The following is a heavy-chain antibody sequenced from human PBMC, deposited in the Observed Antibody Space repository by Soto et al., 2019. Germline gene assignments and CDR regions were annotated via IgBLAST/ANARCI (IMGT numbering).Heavy chain of an antibody. Sequence: YGSRWVRQEPGKGLEWVAVIWYDGSNTYYADSVKGRFTISRDNSKNTLYLQVNSLTAEATAVYFCARALRIDYWGQGTLGTVSS. CDR1: YG. D-gene: IGHD5-12*01. V-gene: IGHV3-33*01. CDR2: IWYDGSNT. CDR3: ARALRIDY. J-gene: IGHJ4*02.